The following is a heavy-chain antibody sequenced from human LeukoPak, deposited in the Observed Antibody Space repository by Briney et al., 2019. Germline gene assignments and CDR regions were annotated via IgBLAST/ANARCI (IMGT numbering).Heavy chain of an antibody. V-gene: IGHV1-46*01. D-gene: IGHD4-23*01. J-gene: IGHJ5*02. Sequence: GASVKVSCKASGYIFTGYYMRWVRQAPGQGLEWMGIINPSGGSTSYAQKFQGRVTMTRDMSTSTDYMELSSLRSEDTAVYYCARDNSVEDTAWWFDPWGQGTLVTVSS. CDR2: INPSGGST. CDR3: ARDNSVEDTAWWFDP. CDR1: GYIFTGYY.